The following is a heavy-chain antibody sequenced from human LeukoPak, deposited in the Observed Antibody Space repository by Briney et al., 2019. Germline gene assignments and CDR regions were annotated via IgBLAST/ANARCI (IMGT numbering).Heavy chain of an antibody. CDR3: ARGGITTTVTMF. CDR2: INPDGNKK. CDR1: GLTFSSSW. J-gene: IGHJ4*02. D-gene: IGHD4-17*01. Sequence: GGSLRLSCAVSGLTFSSSWMDWVRQAPGKGLEWVASINPDGNKKYSADSVKGRFTISRGNAENSLYLQMNSLRVEDTAFYYCARGGITTTVTMFWGQGTLVTVSS. V-gene: IGHV3-7*01.